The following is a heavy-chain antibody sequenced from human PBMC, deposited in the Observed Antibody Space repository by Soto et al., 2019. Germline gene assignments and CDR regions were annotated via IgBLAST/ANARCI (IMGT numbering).Heavy chain of an antibody. V-gene: IGHV3-30-3*01. J-gene: IGHJ4*02. CDR1: GFTFSSYA. D-gene: IGHD5-12*01. CDR2: ISYDGSNK. CDR3: AREWGDGYNLEQDY. Sequence: GGSLRLSCAASGFTFSSYAMHWVRQALGKGLEWVAVISYDGSNKYYADSVKGRFTISRDNSKNTLYLQMNSLRAEDTAVYYCAREWGDGYNLEQDYWGQGTLVTVSS.